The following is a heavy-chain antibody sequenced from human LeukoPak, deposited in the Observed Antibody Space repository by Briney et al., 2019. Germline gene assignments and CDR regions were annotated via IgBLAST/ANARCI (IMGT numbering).Heavy chain of an antibody. Sequence: ASVKVSCKASGYTFTSYGISWVRQAPGQGLEWMGIINPSGGSTSYAQKFQGRVTMTRDTSTSTVYMELSSLRSEDTAVYYCARERTTVTTSSYFDYWGQGTLVTVSS. J-gene: IGHJ4*02. CDR1: GYTFTSYG. CDR2: INPSGGST. CDR3: ARERTTVTTSSYFDY. D-gene: IGHD4-17*01. V-gene: IGHV1-46*01.